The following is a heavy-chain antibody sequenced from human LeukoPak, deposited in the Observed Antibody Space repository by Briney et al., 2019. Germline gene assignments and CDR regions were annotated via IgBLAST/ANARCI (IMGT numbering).Heavy chain of an antibody. CDR3: AKEVGLLG. J-gene: IGHJ4*02. V-gene: IGHV3-23*01. CDR2: IGGSGSGA. D-gene: IGHD2-21*01. Sequence: PGGSLRLSCAASGFAFNSYIMSWVRQAPGEGLEWVSSIGGSGSGAYYSDSVRGRFTISRDNSKNMLYLQMDSLRAEDTAVYYCAKEVGLLGWGQGTLVTVSS. CDR1: GFAFNSYI.